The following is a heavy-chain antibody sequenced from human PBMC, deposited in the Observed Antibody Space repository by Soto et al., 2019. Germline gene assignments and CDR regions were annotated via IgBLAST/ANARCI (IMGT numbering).Heavy chain of an antibody. V-gene: IGHV4-31*03. J-gene: IGHJ4*02. D-gene: IGHD3-9*01. Sequence: SETLSLTCTVSGGSISSGGYYWSWIRQHPGKGLEWIGYIYYSGSTYYNPSLKSRVTISVAPSKNQFSLKLSSVTAADTAVYYCARRERGYFDCFDCWRQRPLVTVS. CDR1: GGSISSGGYY. CDR3: ARRERGYFDCFDC. CDR2: IYYSGST.